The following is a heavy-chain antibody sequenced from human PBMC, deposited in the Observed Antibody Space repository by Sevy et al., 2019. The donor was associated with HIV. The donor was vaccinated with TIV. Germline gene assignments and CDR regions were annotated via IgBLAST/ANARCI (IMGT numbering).Heavy chain of an antibody. V-gene: IGHV4-4*07. Sequence: SETLSLTCTVSGGSISSYYWSWIRQPAGKGLEWIGRIYTSGSTNYNPSLKRRVTMSVDTSKNQFSLKLSSVTAADTAVYYCARDSGRLWFGELLKGNWFDPWGQGTLVTVSS. D-gene: IGHD3-10*01. J-gene: IGHJ5*02. CDR2: IYTSGST. CDR1: GGSISSYY. CDR3: ARDSGRLWFGELLKGNWFDP.